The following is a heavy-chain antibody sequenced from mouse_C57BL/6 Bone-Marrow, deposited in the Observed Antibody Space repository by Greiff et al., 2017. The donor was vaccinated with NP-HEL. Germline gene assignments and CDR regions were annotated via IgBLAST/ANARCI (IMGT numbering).Heavy chain of an antibody. Sequence: EVQRVESGGDLVKPGGSLKLSCAASGFTFSSYGMSWVRQTPDKRLEWVATISSGGSYTYYPDRVKGRFTISRANAKNTLYLQMRSLKSEDTAMYYGARHRDRSNYFYYFDYWGQGTTLTVSS. CDR2: ISSGGSYT. D-gene: IGHD2-1*01. J-gene: IGHJ2*01. CDR1: GFTFSSYG. V-gene: IGHV5-6*01. CDR3: ARHRDRSNYFYYFDY.